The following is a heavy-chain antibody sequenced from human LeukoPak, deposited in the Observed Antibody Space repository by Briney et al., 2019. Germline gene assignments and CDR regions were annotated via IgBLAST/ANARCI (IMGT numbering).Heavy chain of an antibody. CDR3: ARDKGFGGSSFDY. Sequence: GGSLRLSCVVSGFMFNNYWMSWVRQAPGKGLERVATIRQDGSDKYFLDSVRGRFTISRDNAENSLYLQMNSLRAEDTAVYYCARDKGFGGSSFDYWGQGTLVTVSS. CDR1: GFMFNNYW. D-gene: IGHD3-10*01. J-gene: IGHJ4*02. V-gene: IGHV3-7*01. CDR2: IRQDGSDK.